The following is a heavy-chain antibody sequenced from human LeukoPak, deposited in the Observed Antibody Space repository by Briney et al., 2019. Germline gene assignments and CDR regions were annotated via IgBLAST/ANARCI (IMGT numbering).Heavy chain of an antibody. D-gene: IGHD2-2*01. Sequence: ASVKVSCKASGGTFSSYAISLVRQAPGQGLEWMGRINPNSGGTNYAQKFQGRVTMTRDTSISTAYMELSRLRSDDTAVYYCARDIGYCSSTSCYVVGDYWGQGTLVTVSS. V-gene: IGHV1-2*06. CDR1: GGTFSSYA. CDR3: ARDIGYCSSTSCYVVGDY. J-gene: IGHJ4*02. CDR2: INPNSGGT.